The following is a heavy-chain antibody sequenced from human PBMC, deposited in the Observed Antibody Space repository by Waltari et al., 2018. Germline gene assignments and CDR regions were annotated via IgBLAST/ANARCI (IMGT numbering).Heavy chain of an antibody. Sequence: QVQLQESGPGLVKPSQTLSLTCTVFGGSISGGRYYWRWIRRPAGTGLEWMGHIYPSGSTNSNPSLNSRVAISIDTAKSQFSLKLSSGTAADTAVYYCARGLLWFGELKNFDYWGQGTLVTVSS. V-gene: IGHV4-61*02. CDR2: IYPSGST. J-gene: IGHJ4*02. CDR3: ARGLLWFGELKNFDY. CDR1: GGSISGGRYY. D-gene: IGHD3-10*01.